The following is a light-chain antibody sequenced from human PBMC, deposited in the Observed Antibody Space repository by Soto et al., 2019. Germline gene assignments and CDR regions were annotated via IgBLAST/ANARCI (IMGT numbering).Light chain of an antibody. V-gene: IGKV2-24*01. CDR3: MQHSHFPRT. Sequence: VLTQTPLSSPVTLGQPASISCRSSQSLVYSDGNTYLSWLQQRPGQPPRLLIYQVSNRFSGVPDRFSGSGAGTDFTLKISRVEAEDVGVYSCMQHSHFPRTFGQGTKVEIK. J-gene: IGKJ1*01. CDR1: QSLVYSDGNTY. CDR2: QVS.